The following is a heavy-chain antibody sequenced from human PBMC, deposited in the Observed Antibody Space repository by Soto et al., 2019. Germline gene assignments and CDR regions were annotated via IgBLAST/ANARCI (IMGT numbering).Heavy chain of an antibody. CDR1: GFTFASCG. D-gene: IGHD1-26*01. J-gene: IGHJ4*02. V-gene: IGHV3-23*01. CDR2: ISQTGANT. CDR3: ATEGAKTPWNFDF. Sequence: GGSLRLSCLASGFTFASCGMNWVRQAPGKGLEWVAGISQTGANTYYADSVRGRFIISRDNSRNTVSLEMYSLRGEDSALYYCATEGAKTPWNFDFWGQGTKVTVSS.